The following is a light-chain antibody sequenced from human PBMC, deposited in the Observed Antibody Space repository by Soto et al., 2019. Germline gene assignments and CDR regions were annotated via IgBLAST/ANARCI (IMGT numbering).Light chain of an antibody. V-gene: IGKV4-1*01. CDR1: QSVLYSSNNKNY. Sequence: DMVMTQSPDSLAVSLGERATINCKSSQSVLYSSNNKNYLAWYQQKPGQPPKLLIYWASTRESGVPDRFSGSDSGTDFTLTISSLQAEDVAVYYCQQYYSAPWTFGQGTKVEIK. J-gene: IGKJ1*01. CDR3: QQYYSAPWT. CDR2: WAS.